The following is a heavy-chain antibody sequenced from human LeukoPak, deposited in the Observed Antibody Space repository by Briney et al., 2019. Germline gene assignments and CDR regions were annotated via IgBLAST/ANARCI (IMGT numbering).Heavy chain of an antibody. J-gene: IGHJ4*02. CDR1: GFTVSSNY. V-gene: IGHV3-23*01. CDR3: AKASLGEPFFDY. Sequence: GGSLRLSCAASGFTVSSNYMSWVRQAPGKGLEWVSAISGSGGSTYYADSVKGRFTISRDNSKNTLYLQMNSLRAEDTAVYYCAKASLGEPFFDYWGQGTLVTVSS. CDR2: ISGSGGST. D-gene: IGHD3-16*01.